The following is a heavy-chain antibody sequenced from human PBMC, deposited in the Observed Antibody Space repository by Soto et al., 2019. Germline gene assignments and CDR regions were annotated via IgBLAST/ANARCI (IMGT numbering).Heavy chain of an antibody. V-gene: IGHV3-30*18. J-gene: IGHJ5*02. CDR1: GFTFSSYG. Sequence: QVPLVESGGGVVQPGRSLRLSCAASGFTFSSYGMHWVRQAPGKGLEWVAVISYDGSSKYSADSVKGRFTISSDNSKNTLYLQMSSLRAEDTAVYYCAKERDFWSGSPTFDPWGQGTLVTVSS. CDR3: AKERDFWSGSPTFDP. CDR2: ISYDGSSK. D-gene: IGHD3-3*01.